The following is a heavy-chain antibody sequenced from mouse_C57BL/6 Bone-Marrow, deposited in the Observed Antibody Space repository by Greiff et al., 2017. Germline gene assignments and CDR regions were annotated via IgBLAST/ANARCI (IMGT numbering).Heavy chain of an antibody. Sequence: QVQLQQSGAELVKPGASVKISCKASGYAFSSYWMNWVKQRPGKGLEWIGQIYPGDGDTNYNGKFKGKATLTADKSSSTAYMQLSSLTSEDSAVYVCARGIYYYGSRYFDVWGTGTTVTVSS. CDR3: ARGIYYYGSRYFDV. CDR2: IYPGDGDT. D-gene: IGHD1-1*01. V-gene: IGHV1-80*01. CDR1: GYAFSSYW. J-gene: IGHJ1*03.